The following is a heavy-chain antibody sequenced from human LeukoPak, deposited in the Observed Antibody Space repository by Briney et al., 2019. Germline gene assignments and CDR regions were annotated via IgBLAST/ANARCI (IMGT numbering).Heavy chain of an antibody. CDR2: INSDGSRK. CDR3: ARSDSLGWSASFDY. V-gene: IGHV3-74*01. D-gene: IGHD6-19*01. Sequence: GGSLRLSCVASGITFSSHWMHWVRHSPGEGPVWVSRINSDGSRKDNADFVKGRFTISRDNAKNTLYLQMNSLRAEDTAVYYCARSDSLGWSASFDYWGQGTLVTVSS. CDR1: GITFSSHW. J-gene: IGHJ4*02.